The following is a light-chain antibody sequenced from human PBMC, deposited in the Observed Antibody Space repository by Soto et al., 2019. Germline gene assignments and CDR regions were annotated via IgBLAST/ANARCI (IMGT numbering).Light chain of an antibody. V-gene: IGKV1-39*01. CDR3: QQSFTTPRT. CDR1: QSIFTY. J-gene: IGKJ1*01. CDR2: AAS. Sequence: DIQMTQSPSSLSAAVGDRVNITCRASQSIFTYLSWLQQKPGKAPKLLIYAASTLQSGVPSRFTGSGSGTDFTLNISSLQPEEFATYYCQQSFTTPRTFGQGTKVEVK.